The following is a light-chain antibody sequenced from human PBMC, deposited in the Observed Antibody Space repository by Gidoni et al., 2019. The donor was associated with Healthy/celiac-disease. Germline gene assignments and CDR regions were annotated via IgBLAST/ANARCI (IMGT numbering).Light chain of an antibody. CDR1: QSISSY. Sequence: DIQMPQSPSPLSASVGDRVTITCRASQSISSYLNWYQQKPGKAPKLLIYAASSLQSGVPSRFSGSGSGTDFTLTISSLQPEDFATYYCQQSYSTRGFTFGPGTKVDIK. J-gene: IGKJ3*01. CDR3: QQSYSTRGFT. CDR2: AAS. V-gene: IGKV1-39*01.